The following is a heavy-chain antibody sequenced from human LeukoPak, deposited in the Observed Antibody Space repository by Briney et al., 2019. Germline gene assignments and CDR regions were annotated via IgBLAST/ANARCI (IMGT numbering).Heavy chain of an antibody. CDR2: IIPILGIA. D-gene: IGHD6-13*01. CDR1: GGTFSSYA. J-gene: IGHJ4*02. CDR3: ARGRRGLAAAGVEGFDY. V-gene: IGHV1-69*04. Sequence: GASVKVSCKASGGTFSSYAISWVRQAPGQGLEWMGRIIPILGIANYAQKLQGRVTITADKSTSTAYMELSSLRSEDTAVYYCARGRRGLAAAGVEGFDYWGQGTLVTVSS.